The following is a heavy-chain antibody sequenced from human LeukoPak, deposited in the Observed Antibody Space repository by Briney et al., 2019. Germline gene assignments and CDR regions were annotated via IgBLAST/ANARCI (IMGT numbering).Heavy chain of an antibody. CDR2: ISDSGGRT. V-gene: IGHV3-23*01. D-gene: IGHD3-22*01. CDR3: AKRGVVIRVILVAFHKEAYYFDS. CDR1: GITLSNYG. J-gene: IGHJ4*02. Sequence: GGSLRLSCAVSGITLSNYGMSWVRQAPGKGLEWVAGISDSGGRTNYADSVKGRFTISRDNSKNTLYLRMNSLRAEDTAVYFCAKRGVVIRVILVAFHKEAYYFDSWGQGALVTVSS.